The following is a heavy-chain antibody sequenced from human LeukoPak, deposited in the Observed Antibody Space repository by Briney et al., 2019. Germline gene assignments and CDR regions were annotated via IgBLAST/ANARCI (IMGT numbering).Heavy chain of an antibody. CDR2: ISSSSSYI. V-gene: IGHV3-21*01. Sequence: PGRSLRLSCAASGFTFDDYAMHWVRQAPGKGLEWVSSISSSSSYIYYADSVKGRFTISRDNAKNSLYLQMNSLRAEDTAVYYCAREVLAGTGAFDIWGQGTMVTVSS. CDR1: GFTFDDYA. D-gene: IGHD6-13*01. CDR3: AREVLAGTGAFDI. J-gene: IGHJ3*02.